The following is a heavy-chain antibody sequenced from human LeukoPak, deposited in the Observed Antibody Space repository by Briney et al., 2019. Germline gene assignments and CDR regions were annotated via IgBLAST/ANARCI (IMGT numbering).Heavy chain of an antibody. Sequence: ASVKVSCKASGYTFTSYDINWVRQATGQGVEWMGWMNPNSGNTDYAQEFQGRVTMTRNTSISTAYMELSSLRSEDTAVYYCARRRLSGSYYYYGMDVWGQGTTVTVSS. D-gene: IGHD1-26*01. J-gene: IGHJ6*02. CDR3: ARRRLSGSYYYYGMDV. CDR1: GYTFTSYD. CDR2: MNPNSGNT. V-gene: IGHV1-8*01.